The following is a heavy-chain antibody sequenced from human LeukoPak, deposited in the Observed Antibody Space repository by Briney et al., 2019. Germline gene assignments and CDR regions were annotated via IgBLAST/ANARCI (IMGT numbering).Heavy chain of an antibody. Sequence: GGSLRLSCAASGFTFSTFAMIWVRQPPGKGLEWVSSIFPSGGEIHYADSVRGRFTISRDNSKSTLSLQMNSLRAEDTAVYYCAKESRRYLYYYDSSGYYRRDGAFDIWGQGTMVTVSS. CDR2: IFPSGGEI. V-gene: IGHV3-23*01. CDR3: AKESRRYLYYYDSSGYYRRDGAFDI. D-gene: IGHD3-22*01. J-gene: IGHJ3*02. CDR1: GFTFSTFA.